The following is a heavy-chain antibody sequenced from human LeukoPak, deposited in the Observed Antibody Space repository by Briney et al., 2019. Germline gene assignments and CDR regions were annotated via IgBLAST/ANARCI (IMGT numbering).Heavy chain of an antibody. CDR2: IDSSGSTI. J-gene: IGHJ4*02. V-gene: IGHV3-48*03. CDR3: VKGYCSSISCFGDY. Sequence: GGSLRLSCAVSGFTFSSYEMNWVRQAPGMGLEWVSYIDSSGSTIYYADSVKGRFTISRDNSKNTLYLQMSSLRAEDTAVYYCVKGYCSSISCFGDYWGQGTLVTFSS. D-gene: IGHD2-2*01. CDR1: GFTFSSYE.